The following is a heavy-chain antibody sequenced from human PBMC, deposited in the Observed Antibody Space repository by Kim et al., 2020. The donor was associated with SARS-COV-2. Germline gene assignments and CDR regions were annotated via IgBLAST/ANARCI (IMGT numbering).Heavy chain of an antibody. D-gene: IGHD4-17*01. CDR1: GGSFSGYY. CDR2: INHSGST. Sequence: SETLSLTCAVYGGSFSGYYWSWIRQPPGKGLEWIGEINHSGSTNYNPSLKSRVTISVDTSKNQFSLKLSSVTAADTAVYYCVRGILRSKRYFDYWGQGTLVTVSS. CDR3: VRGILRSKRYFDY. J-gene: IGHJ4*02. V-gene: IGHV4-34*01.